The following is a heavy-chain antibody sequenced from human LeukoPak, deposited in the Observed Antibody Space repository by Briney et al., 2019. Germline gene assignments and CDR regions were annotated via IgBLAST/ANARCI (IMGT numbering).Heavy chain of an antibody. CDR3: ARVRNCSGGSCYSGGALDI. J-gene: IGHJ3*02. D-gene: IGHD2-15*01. V-gene: IGHV4-39*07. CDR2: IYYSGST. CDR1: GGSISSSSYY. Sequence: SETLSLTCTVAGGSISSSSYYWGWIRQPPGKGLEWIGNIYYSGSTYYNPSLKSRVTISIDTSKNQLSLKLSFVTAADTALYYCARVRNCSGGSCYSGGALDIWGQGTMVIVSS.